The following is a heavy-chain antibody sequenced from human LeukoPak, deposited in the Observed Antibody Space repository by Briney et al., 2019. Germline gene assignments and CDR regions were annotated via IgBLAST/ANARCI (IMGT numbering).Heavy chain of an antibody. CDR2: IYYSGST. V-gene: IGHV4-59*01. Sequence: SETLSHTCTVSGGSISSYYWSWIRQPPGKGLEWIGYIYYSGSTNYNPSLKSRVTISVDTSKNQFSLKLSSVTAADTAVYYCARNLIAAAAPFDPWGQGTLVTVSS. CDR3: ARNLIAAAAPFDP. J-gene: IGHJ5*02. D-gene: IGHD6-13*01. CDR1: GGSISSYY.